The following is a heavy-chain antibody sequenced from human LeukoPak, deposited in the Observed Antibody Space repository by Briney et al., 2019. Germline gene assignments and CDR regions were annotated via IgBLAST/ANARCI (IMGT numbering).Heavy chain of an antibody. V-gene: IGHV4-39*01. CDR1: GGSISSSSYH. J-gene: IGHJ5*02. CDR2: IYYSGST. Sequence: SETLSLTCTVSGGSISSSSYHWGWICQPPGKGLEWIGSIYYSGSTYYNPSLKSRVTISVDTSKNQFSLKLSSVTAADTAVYYCARRDSSGYYGPLNWFDPWGQGTLVTVSS. D-gene: IGHD3-22*01. CDR3: ARRDSSGYYGPLNWFDP.